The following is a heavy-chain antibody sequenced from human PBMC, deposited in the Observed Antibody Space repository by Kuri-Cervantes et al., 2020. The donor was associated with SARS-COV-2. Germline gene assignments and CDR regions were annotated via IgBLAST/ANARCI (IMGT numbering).Heavy chain of an antibody. CDR2: IRYDGSNK. CDR1: GFTFSSYG. V-gene: IGHV3-30*02. D-gene: IGHD2-2*01. Sequence: GGSLRLSCAASGFTFSSYGMHWVRQAPGKGLEWVAFIRYDGSNKYYADSVKGRFTISRDNSKNTLYLQMNSLRAEDTAVYYCARDSSPTHSAGPAATGCWGQGTLVTVSS. CDR3: ARDSSPTHSAGPAATGC. J-gene: IGHJ4*02.